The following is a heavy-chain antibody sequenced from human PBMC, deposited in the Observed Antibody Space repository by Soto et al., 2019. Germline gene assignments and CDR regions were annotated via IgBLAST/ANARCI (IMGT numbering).Heavy chain of an antibody. CDR3: ARRVGSCSGTSCNGWFDP. CDR2: IYHSGST. D-gene: IGHD2-2*01. V-gene: IGHV4-39*01. CDR1: GDSISKTTSY. J-gene: IGHJ5*02. Sequence: QLQLLESGPGPVKPSETLSLTCSVSGDSISKTTSYWGWIRQPPGKGLEWIGTIYHSGSTYYNPSLMSQVTLSIDKSKNQFSLKLNSVTAADTAVYYCARRVGSCSGTSCNGWFDPWGQGTLVTVSS.